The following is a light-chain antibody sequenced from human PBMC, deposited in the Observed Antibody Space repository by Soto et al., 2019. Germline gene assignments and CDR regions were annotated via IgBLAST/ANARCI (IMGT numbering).Light chain of an antibody. J-gene: IGLJ2*01. CDR2: DND. CDR3: ATWDSSLSAGV. Sequence: QSVLTQPPSVSAAPGQKVTLSCSGSSSNIGNNYVFWYQQLPGTAPKLLIYDNDKRPSGIPDRFSGSKSGTSATLGITGLQTGDEADYYCATWDSSLSAGVFGGGTQLTVL. CDR1: SSNIGNNY. V-gene: IGLV1-51*01.